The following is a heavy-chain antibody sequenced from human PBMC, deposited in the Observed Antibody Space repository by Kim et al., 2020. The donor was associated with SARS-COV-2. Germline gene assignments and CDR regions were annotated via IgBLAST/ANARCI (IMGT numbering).Heavy chain of an antibody. D-gene: IGHD1-26*01. Sequence: GESLKISCAASGFTFSSYSMNWVRQAPGKGLEWVSSISSSSSYIYYADSVKGRFTISRDNAKNSLYLQMNSLRAEDTAVYYCAVVGATQMNYYYGMDVWGQGTTVTVSS. V-gene: IGHV3-21*01. CDR2: ISSSSSYI. J-gene: IGHJ6*02. CDR3: AVVGATQMNYYYGMDV. CDR1: GFTFSSYS.